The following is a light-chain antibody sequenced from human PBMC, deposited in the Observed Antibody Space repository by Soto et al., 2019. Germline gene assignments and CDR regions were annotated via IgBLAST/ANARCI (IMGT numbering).Light chain of an antibody. V-gene: IGKV1-5*03. CDR3: EQYNSYPWT. CDR2: KTS. CDR1: QSISSW. Sequence: DIQMTQSPSTLPASVGDRVTITCRASQSISSWLAWYQQKPGKAPKLLIYKTSSLESGDTSTSSGSGPGTEFTLTISSLQPNDVPTYYYEQYNSYPWTFGQGTKVEIK. J-gene: IGKJ1*01.